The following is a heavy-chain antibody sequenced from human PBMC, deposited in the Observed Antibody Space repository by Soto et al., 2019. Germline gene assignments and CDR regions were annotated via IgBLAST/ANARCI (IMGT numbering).Heavy chain of an antibody. CDR2: INSDGSST. CDR3: ARDHSSIVGATPNPP. D-gene: IGHD1-26*01. Sequence: GGSLRLSCASSGFTFRSYAMSLVRQAPGKGLVWVSRINSDGSSTSYADSVKGRFTISRDNAKNTLYLQMNSLRAEDTAVYYCARDHSSIVGATPNPPWGQGTLVTVSS. CDR1: GFTFRSYA. J-gene: IGHJ4*02. V-gene: IGHV3-74*01.